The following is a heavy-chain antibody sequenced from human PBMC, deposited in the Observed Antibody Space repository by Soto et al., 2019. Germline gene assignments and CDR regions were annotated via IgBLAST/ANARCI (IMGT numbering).Heavy chain of an antibody. J-gene: IGHJ6*02. V-gene: IGHV3-53*01. CDR2: LFSGVIT. CDR3: ARENVDTTMIRGEYHFHYSGMDV. CDR1: GFAVSGNY. Sequence: GGSLRLSCAASGFAVSGNYMSWVRQAPGKGLEWVSVLFSGVITYYADSVKGRFTISRDSSKNMVYLHMNNLRAEDTAVYYCARENVDTTMIRGEYHFHYSGMDVWGQGTTVTVSS. D-gene: IGHD5-18*01.